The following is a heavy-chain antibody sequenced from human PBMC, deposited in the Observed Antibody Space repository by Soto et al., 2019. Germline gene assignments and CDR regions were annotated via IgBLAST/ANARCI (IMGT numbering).Heavy chain of an antibody. CDR2: ISYDGSNK. J-gene: IGHJ4*02. CDR1: GSTFSSYG. V-gene: IGHV3-30*18. Sequence: QVQLVESGGGVVQPGRSLRLSCAASGSTFSSYGMHWVRQAPGKGLEWVAVISYDGSNKYYADSVKGRFTISRDNSKNTLYLQMNSLRAEDTAVYYCAKDSPDHSGSYSNYFDYWGQGTLVTVSS. D-gene: IGHD1-26*01. CDR3: AKDSPDHSGSYSNYFDY.